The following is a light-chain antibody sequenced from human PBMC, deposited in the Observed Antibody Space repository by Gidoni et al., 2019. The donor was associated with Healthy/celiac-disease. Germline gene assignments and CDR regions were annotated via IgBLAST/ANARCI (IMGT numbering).Light chain of an antibody. CDR3: QQYGSSGT. CDR2: GAS. J-gene: IGKJ3*01. Sequence: EIVLTQSPGTLSLSPGERATLSCRDSQSVSSSYLAWYQHKPGQAPRLLIYGASSRATGIRDRFSGSGSGTDFTLTISRLEPEDFAVYYCQQYGSSGTFGPGTKVDIK. V-gene: IGKV3-20*01. CDR1: QSVSSSY.